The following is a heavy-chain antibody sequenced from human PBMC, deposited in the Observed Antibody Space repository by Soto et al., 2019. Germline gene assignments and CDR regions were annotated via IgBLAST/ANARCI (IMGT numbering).Heavy chain of an antibody. V-gene: IGHV1-2*04. CDR3: ARDGGSSGYYQFDY. CDR1: GYTFTGYY. J-gene: IGHJ4*02. D-gene: IGHD3-22*01. CDR2: INPNSGGT. Sequence: ASVKVSCKASGYTFTGYYMHWVRQAPGQGLEWMGWINPNSGGTNYAQKFQGWVTMTRDTSISTAYMELSRLRSDDTAVYYCARDGGSSGYYQFDYWGQGTLVTVS.